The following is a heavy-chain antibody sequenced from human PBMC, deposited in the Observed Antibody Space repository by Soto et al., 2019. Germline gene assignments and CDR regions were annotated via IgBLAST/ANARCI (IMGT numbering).Heavy chain of an antibody. V-gene: IGHV3-9*01. CDR3: AKLIAGYCSGGTCSFDY. D-gene: IGHD2-15*01. CDR2: ISWNSGTI. J-gene: IGHJ4*02. CDR1: GFTFDDYA. Sequence: GGSLRLSCAASGFTFDDYAMHWVRQAPGKGLEWVSGISWNSGTIGYADTVKGRFTISRDNAKNSLYLQMNSLRAEDTALYYCAKLIAGYCSGGTCSFDYWGQGTLVTVSS.